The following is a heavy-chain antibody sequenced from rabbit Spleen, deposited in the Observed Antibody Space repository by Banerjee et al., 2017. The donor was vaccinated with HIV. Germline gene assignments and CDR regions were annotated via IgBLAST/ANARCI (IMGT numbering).Heavy chain of an antibody. CDR1: GFDFNSYG. D-gene: IGHD8-1*01. CDR2: IDPVFGIT. J-gene: IGHJ4*01. CDR3: ARNGGGSNYAFNL. V-gene: IGHV1S47*01. Sequence: EQLVESGGGLVQPGGSLKLSCKASGFDFNSYGVSWFRQAPGKGLEWIGYIDPVFGITYFASWVNGRFTISRENTQNTASLQMNSLTAADTATYFCARNGGGSNYAFNLWGPGTLVTVS.